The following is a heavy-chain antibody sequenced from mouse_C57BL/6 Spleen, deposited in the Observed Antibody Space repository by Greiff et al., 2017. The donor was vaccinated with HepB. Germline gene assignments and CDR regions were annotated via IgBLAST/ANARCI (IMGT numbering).Heavy chain of an antibody. Sequence: EVQLQQSGPVLVKPGASVKMSCKASGYTFTDYYMNWVKQSHGKSLEWIGVINPYNGGTSYNQKFKGKATLTVDKSSSTAYMELNSLTSEDSAVYYCARSRVTTGPSPFDYWGQGTTLTVSS. D-gene: IGHD2-2*01. CDR1: GYTFTDYY. CDR3: ARSRVTTGPSPFDY. V-gene: IGHV1-19*01. CDR2: INPYNGGT. J-gene: IGHJ2*01.